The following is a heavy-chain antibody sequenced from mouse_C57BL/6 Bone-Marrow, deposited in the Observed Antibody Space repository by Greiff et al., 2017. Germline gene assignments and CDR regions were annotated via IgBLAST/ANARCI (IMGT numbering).Heavy chain of an antibody. Sequence: QVQLQQPGAELVKPGASVKLSCKASGYTFTSYWMPWVKQRPGQGLEWIGEIDPAGSYTNYNQKFKGKATLTVDTSSSTAYMQLSSLTSEDSAVDYCARGDYSNYYFDYWGQGTTLTVSS. CDR1: GYTFTSYW. V-gene: IGHV1-50*01. D-gene: IGHD2-5*01. CDR3: ARGDYSNYYFDY. J-gene: IGHJ2*01. CDR2: IDPAGSYT.